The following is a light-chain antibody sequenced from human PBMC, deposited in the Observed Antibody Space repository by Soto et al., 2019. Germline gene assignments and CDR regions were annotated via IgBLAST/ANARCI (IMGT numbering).Light chain of an antibody. J-gene: IGKJ2*01. CDR2: AAS. Sequence: DIQMTQSPSSLSASVGDRVTITCRASQSIANYLNWYQQKPGKAPKLLIYAASSLHSGVPSRFSGSGSGTDFTLSISSLQPEDFAVYYCQQSYNTPRTFGQGTKLEIK. V-gene: IGKV1-39*01. CDR1: QSIANY. CDR3: QQSYNTPRT.